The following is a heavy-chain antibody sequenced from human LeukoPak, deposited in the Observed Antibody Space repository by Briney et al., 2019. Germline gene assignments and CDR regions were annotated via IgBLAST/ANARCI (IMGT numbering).Heavy chain of an antibody. D-gene: IGHD6-19*01. J-gene: IGHJ2*01. CDR2: IKQDGSEK. CDR3: ARPKGGTGYSSGWSLDWYFDL. CDR1: GFTFSVYW. Sequence: GGSLRLSCAVSGFTFSVYWMNWVRQAPGKGLEWVASIKQDGSEKYYVDSVKGRFTISRDNAKNSLYLQMNSLRVEDTAVYYCARPKGGTGYSSGWSLDWYFDLWGRGTQVTVSS. V-gene: IGHV3-7*01.